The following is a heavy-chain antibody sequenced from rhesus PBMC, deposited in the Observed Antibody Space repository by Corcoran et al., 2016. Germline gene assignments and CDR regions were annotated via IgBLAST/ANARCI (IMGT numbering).Heavy chain of an antibody. CDR3: TRFDV. V-gene: IGHV3-54*02. CDR1: GFTFCIYG. Sequence: EVQLVESGGGLVQPGGSLRLSCAASGFTFCIYGIHWVRQAPGKGLEWVAVISSDGSNKYVADSVKDRFTISRDNSNNILYLQMNNLKLEDTAVYYCTRFDVWGPGVLVTVSS. J-gene: IGHJ5-1*01. CDR2: ISSDGSNK.